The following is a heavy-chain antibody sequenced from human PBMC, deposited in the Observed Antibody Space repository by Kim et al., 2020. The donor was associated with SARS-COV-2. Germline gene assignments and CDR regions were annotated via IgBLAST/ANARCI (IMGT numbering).Heavy chain of an antibody. Sequence: SGPTLVNPTQTLTLTCTFSGFSLSTSGMCVSWIRQPPGKALEWLALIDWDDDKYYSTSLKTRLTISKDTSKNQVVLTMTNMDPVDTATYYCARSERYYDILTGYYYYYGMDVWGQGTTVTVSS. CDR2: IDWDDDK. D-gene: IGHD3-9*01. J-gene: IGHJ6*02. CDR3: ARSERYYDILTGYYYYYGMDV. CDR1: GFSLSTSGMC. V-gene: IGHV2-70*01.